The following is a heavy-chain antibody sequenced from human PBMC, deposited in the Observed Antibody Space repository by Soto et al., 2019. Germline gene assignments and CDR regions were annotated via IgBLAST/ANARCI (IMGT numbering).Heavy chain of an antibody. Sequence: GGSLRLSCAASGFTFSSYAMHWGRQAPGKGLEWVAVISYDGSNKYYADSVKGRFTISRDNSKNTLHLQMNSLRAEDTAVYYCAXVKCGSTSCYTGYGMDVWGQGTTVTVSS. V-gene: IGHV3-30-3*01. CDR2: ISYDGSNK. CDR3: AXVKCGSTSCYTGYGMDV. J-gene: IGHJ6*02. D-gene: IGHD2-2*02. CDR1: GFTFSSYA.